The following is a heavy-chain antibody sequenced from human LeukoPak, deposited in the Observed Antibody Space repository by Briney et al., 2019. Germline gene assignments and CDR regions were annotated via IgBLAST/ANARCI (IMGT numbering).Heavy chain of an antibody. CDR2: IYHSGST. V-gene: IGHV4-30-2*01. J-gene: IGHJ3*02. Sequence: PSETLSLTCAVSGGSISSGGYSWSWIRQPPGKGLEWIGYIYHSGSTYYNPSLKSRVTISVDRSKNQFSLKLSSVTAAETAVYYCARAKYDFWSGYQDAFDIWGQGTMVTVSS. D-gene: IGHD3-3*01. CDR3: ARAKYDFWSGYQDAFDI. CDR1: GGSISSGGYS.